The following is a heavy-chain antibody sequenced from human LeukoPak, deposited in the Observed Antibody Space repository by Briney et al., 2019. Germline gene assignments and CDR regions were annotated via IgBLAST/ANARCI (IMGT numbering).Heavy chain of an antibody. V-gene: IGHV1-18*04. Sequence: ASFEASCKASGYTFSTYGVIWVRQAPGQGLEWIGWIRAYNGNTNYAQKLQGRVTMTTYTCTSTAYMELRSLRSDDTAVYYCARLRSEDNYYYYYYMDVWGKGTTVTFSS. D-gene: IGHD3-16*01. CDR2: IRAYNGNT. CDR1: GYTFSTYG. CDR3: ARLRSEDNYYYYYYMDV. J-gene: IGHJ6*03.